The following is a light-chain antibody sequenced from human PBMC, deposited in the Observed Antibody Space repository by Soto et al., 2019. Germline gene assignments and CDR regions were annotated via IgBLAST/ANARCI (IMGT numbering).Light chain of an antibody. CDR1: QSVSSN. V-gene: IGKV3-15*01. CDR2: GAS. CDR3: QQYNNWWT. Sequence: EIVMTQSPATLSVSPGERATLSCRASQSVSSNLAWYQQKPGQAPRLIIYGASTRATGIPARFSGSGSGTEFTLTISSLQSEDFAVYYCQQYNNWWTFGQVTKVEIK. J-gene: IGKJ1*01.